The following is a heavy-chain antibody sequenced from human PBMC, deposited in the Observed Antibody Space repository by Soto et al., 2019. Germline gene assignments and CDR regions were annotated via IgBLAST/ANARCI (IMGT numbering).Heavy chain of an antibody. Sequence: QVQLVQSGPEVKMPGSSVKVSCKSSADTLHSYTITWVRQAPGQGLQWMGRTIPILAMSNYALKFQGSVTITAYISTSTAYMELSRLRSADIAVSYCPACYCSLSRPFDYWGQGTLATVSS. CDR2: TIPILAMS. CDR1: ADTLHSYT. CDR3: PACYCSLSRPFDY. D-gene: IGHD3-10*01. J-gene: IGHJ4*02. V-gene: IGHV1-69*02.